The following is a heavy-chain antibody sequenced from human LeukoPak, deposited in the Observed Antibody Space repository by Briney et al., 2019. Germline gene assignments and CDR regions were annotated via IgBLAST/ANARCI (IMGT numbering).Heavy chain of an antibody. V-gene: IGHV3-23*01. CDR1: GFPFSSYT. D-gene: IGHD1-26*01. CDR3: AKDRGYSGIFHY. Sequence: GGSLRLSCEASGFPFSSYTMSWVRQAAGKGLEWVSVISGSGGGTYYADSVKGRFTVSRDNSKNTLYLQMNSLRAEDTAVYYCAKDRGYSGIFHYWGQGTLVTVSS. J-gene: IGHJ4*02. CDR2: ISGSGGGT.